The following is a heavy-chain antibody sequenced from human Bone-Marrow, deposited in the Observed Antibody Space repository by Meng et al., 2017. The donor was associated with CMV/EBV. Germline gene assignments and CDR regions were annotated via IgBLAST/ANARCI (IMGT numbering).Heavy chain of an antibody. D-gene: IGHD4-17*01. Sequence: GESLKISCAASGFRFSDYGMVWVRQAPGKGLEWVACIRYDGSNRYYADSVKGRFTISRDNSKNTLFLQMNSLRAEDTAVYYCARDLHDYGDYWPWGQGTLVTVSS. CDR1: GFRFSDYG. CDR3: ARDLHDYGDYWP. V-gene: IGHV3-30*02. J-gene: IGHJ5*02. CDR2: IRYDGSNR.